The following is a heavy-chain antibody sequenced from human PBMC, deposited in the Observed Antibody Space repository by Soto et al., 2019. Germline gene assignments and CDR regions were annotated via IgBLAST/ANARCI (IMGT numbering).Heavy chain of an antibody. Sequence: GGSLRLSCAASGFTVSSNYMSWVRQAPGKGLEWVSVIYSGGSTYYADSVKGRFTISRDNSKNTLYLQMNSLRAEDTAVYYCARDLRDYGDYPGTFDIWGQGTMVTVSS. CDR2: IYSGGST. CDR1: GFTVSSNY. V-gene: IGHV3-66*01. D-gene: IGHD4-17*01. J-gene: IGHJ3*02. CDR3: ARDLRDYGDYPGTFDI.